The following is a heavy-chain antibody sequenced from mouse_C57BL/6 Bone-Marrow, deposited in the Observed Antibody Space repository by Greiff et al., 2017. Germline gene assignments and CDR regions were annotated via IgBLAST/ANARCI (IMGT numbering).Heavy chain of an antibody. CDR2: IDPENGDT. V-gene: IGHV14-4*01. D-gene: IGHD1-1*01. CDR1: GFNIKDDY. Sequence: EVQLQQSGAELVRPGASVKLSCTASGFNIKDDYMHWVKQRPEQGLEWIGWIDPENGDTEYASKFQGKATITADTSSNTAYLQLSSLTSEDTAVYYCTTPFYYYGSSYGGAMDYWGQGTSVTVSS. J-gene: IGHJ4*01. CDR3: TTPFYYYGSSYGGAMDY.